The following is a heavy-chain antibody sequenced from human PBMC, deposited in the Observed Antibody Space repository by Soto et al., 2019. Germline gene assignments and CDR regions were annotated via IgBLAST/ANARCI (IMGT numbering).Heavy chain of an antibody. CDR1: GFTFSSYW. V-gene: IGHV3-7*01. D-gene: IGHD6-13*01. CDR2: IKQDGSEK. J-gene: IGHJ3*02. Sequence: GGSLRLSCAASGFTFSSYWMSWVRQAPGKGLEWVANIKQDGSEKYYVDTVKGRFTISRDNAKNSLYLQMNSLRAEDTAVYYCARSIIAAAGPTDAFDIWGQGTMVTVSS. CDR3: ARSIIAAAGPTDAFDI.